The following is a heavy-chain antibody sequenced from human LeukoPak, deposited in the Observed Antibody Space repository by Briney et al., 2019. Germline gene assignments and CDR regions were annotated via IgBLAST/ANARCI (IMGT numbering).Heavy chain of an antibody. J-gene: IGHJ4*02. Sequence: GGSLSLSCAASGFTFIDYDMHWVRQVIGKGLEWVSAIGIRGDTHYSGSVKGRFTISRENAESSLYLQMNSLRAEDTAVYYCARGGIQVSGIDEFDYWGQGTLVTVSS. CDR3: ARGGIQVSGIDEFDY. CDR2: IGIRGDT. CDR1: GFTFIDYD. V-gene: IGHV3-13*01. D-gene: IGHD6-19*01.